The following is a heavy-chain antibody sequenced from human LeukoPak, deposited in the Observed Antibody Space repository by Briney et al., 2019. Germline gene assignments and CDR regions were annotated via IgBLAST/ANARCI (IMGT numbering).Heavy chain of an antibody. Sequence: SETLSLTCTVSGGSISSYYWSWIRQPPGKGLEWIGYIYYSGSTNYNPSLKSRVTISVDTSKNQFSLKLSSVTAADTAVYYCSRHLYYYYGMDVWGQGTTVTVSS. CDR1: GGSISSYY. V-gene: IGHV4-59*08. CDR3: SRHLYYYYGMDV. CDR2: IYYSGST. J-gene: IGHJ6*02.